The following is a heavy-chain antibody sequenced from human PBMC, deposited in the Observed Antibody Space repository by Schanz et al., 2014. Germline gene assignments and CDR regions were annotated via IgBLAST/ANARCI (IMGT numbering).Heavy chain of an antibody. CDR2: ISSKGDMT. CDR3: ARDNRYYLFDY. J-gene: IGHJ4*02. CDR1: GFTFSTST. V-gene: IGHV3-64*01. D-gene: IGHD3-16*02. Sequence: VQLVESGGGVVQPGRSLRLSCAASGFTFSTSTMHWVRQAPGKGLEYVSSISSKGDMTFYGNSVKGRFTISRDNSKNTLYLQLGSLSAEDTAVYFCARDNRYYLFDYWGQGAQXTVSS.